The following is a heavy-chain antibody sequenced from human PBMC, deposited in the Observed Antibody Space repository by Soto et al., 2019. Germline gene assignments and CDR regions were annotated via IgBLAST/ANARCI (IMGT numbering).Heavy chain of an antibody. CDR1: GFTFSSYA. Sequence: GGSLRLSCAASGFTFSSYAMHWVRQAPGKGLEWVAVISYDGSNKYYADSVKGRFTISRDNSKNTLYLQMNSLRAEDTAVYYCARSWMYSSSWYLSAGHRGDWFDPWGQGTLVTVSS. V-gene: IGHV3-30-3*01. CDR2: ISYDGSNK. D-gene: IGHD6-13*01. CDR3: ARSWMYSSSWYLSAGHRGDWFDP. J-gene: IGHJ5*02.